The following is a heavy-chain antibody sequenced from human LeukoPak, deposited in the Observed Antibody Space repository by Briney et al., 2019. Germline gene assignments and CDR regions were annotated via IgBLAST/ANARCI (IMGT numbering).Heavy chain of an antibody. CDR3: ARVEVYGSGSYLRWDWFDP. Sequence: PVASVKVSCKASGYTFTGYYMHWVRQAPGRGLEWMGWINPNSGGTNYAQKFQGRVTMTRDTSISTAYMELSRLRSDDTAVYYCARVEVYGSGSYLRWDWFDPWGQGTLVTVSS. CDR2: INPNSGGT. CDR1: GYTFTGYY. V-gene: IGHV1-2*02. D-gene: IGHD3-10*01. J-gene: IGHJ5*02.